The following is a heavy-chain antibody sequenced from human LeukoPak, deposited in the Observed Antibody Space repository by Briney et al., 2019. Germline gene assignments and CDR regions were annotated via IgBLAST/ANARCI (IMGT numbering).Heavy chain of an antibody. V-gene: IGHV4-34*01. Sequence: KPSETLSLTCAVYGGSFSGYYWSWIRQPPGKGLEWIGEINHSGSTNYNPSLKSRVTISVDTSKNQFSLKLSSVTAADTAVYYCARGLTGSSGYYYSLYYFDYWGQGTLVTVSS. J-gene: IGHJ4*02. CDR2: INHSGST. CDR1: GGSFSGYY. CDR3: ARGLTGSSGYYYSLYYFDY. D-gene: IGHD3-22*01.